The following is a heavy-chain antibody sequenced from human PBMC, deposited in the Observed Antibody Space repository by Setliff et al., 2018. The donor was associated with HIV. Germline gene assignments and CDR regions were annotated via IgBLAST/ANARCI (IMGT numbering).Heavy chain of an antibody. CDR3: AKPSYANFLSGYYNY. CDR1: GFTFGDYY. J-gene: IGHJ4*02. V-gene: IGHV3-11*01. CDR2: INGYGQIR. D-gene: IGHD3-3*01. Sequence: GGSLRLSCAASGFTFGDYYMSWTRQAPGKGLEWIADINGYGQIRYYAAFVDSVMGRFTISRDNAKNSLSLQMNSLRAEDTAVYYCAKPSYANFLSGYYNYWGQGTLVTVSS.